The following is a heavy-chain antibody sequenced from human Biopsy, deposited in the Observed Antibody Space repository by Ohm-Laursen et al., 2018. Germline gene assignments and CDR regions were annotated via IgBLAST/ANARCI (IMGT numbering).Heavy chain of an antibody. CDR2: INAKTGDT. CDR1: GYTFTSYH. Sequence: GASVKVSCKPSGYTFTSYHVHWVRQAPGHGLEWMGWINAKTGDTNYAQKFRGRVTMTRDTSISTAYVDLSSLRSDDTAVDYCTRGGYYYDSLAYYYWFDPWGQGTLVTVSS. V-gene: IGHV1-2*02. D-gene: IGHD3-22*01. CDR3: TRGGYYYDSLAYYYWFDP. J-gene: IGHJ5*02.